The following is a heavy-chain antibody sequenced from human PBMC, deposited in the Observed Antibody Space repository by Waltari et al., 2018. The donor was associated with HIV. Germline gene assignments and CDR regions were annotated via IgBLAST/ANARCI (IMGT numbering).Heavy chain of an antibody. J-gene: IGHJ3*02. D-gene: IGHD3-22*01. CDR1: GYTFTPYN. V-gene: IGHV1-18*01. CDR2: ISSTNGNT. CDR3: ARGLVYYYDSSGHYRPTGHHALEI. Sequence: QVQLVQSGPEVKKPGASVKVSCRASGYTFTPYNINWVRQAPGQGLEWMGWISSTNGNTKYAQNLQDRVTMTTDTSTSTAYMELRSLRSNDTAVYYCARGLVYYYDSSGHYRPTGHHALEIWGQGTMVTVSS.